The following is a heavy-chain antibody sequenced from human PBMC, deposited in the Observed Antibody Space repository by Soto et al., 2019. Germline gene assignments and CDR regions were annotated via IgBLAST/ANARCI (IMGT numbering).Heavy chain of an antibody. CDR2: VRNKANRYIT. D-gene: IGHD2-15*01. CDR3: ARGFCSGATCYSGDS. J-gene: IGHJ4*02. Sequence: EVQLVESGGGLVQPGGSLRLSCAASGFTFSDHYMDWVRQAPGKGLEWVGRVRNKANRYITDYAASVKGRFTISRDDSKNSLYLQMNSLKTEDTAVYYCARGFCSGATCYSGDSWGQGTLFTVSS. V-gene: IGHV3-72*01. CDR1: GFTFSDHY.